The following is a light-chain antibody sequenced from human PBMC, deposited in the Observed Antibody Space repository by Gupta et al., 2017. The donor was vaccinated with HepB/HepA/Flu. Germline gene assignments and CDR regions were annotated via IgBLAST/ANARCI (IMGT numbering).Light chain of an antibody. CDR2: DAS. CDR1: QSVRSH. CDR3: QQRNNWPWT. V-gene: IGKV3-11*01. Sequence: EIVLTQSPVNLSLSPGERATLSCRASQSVRSHLAWYQKKPGQPPRFLIYDASKRATGISVRFSGSGSGTDFTLTISSLEPEDSAVYYCQQRNNWPWTFGQGTKVEIK. J-gene: IGKJ1*01.